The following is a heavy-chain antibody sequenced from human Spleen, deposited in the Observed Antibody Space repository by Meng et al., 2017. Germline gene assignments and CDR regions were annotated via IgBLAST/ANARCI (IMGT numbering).Heavy chain of an antibody. V-gene: IGHV4-31*01. CDR2: IYYSGST. Sequence: LRLSCTVSGGSISSGGYYWSWIRQHPGKGLEWIGYIYYSGSTYYNPSLKSLVTISVDTSKNQFSLKLSSVTAADTAVYYCASFSTRIAAGWYHYWGQGTLVTVSS. CDR1: GGSISSGGYY. CDR3: ASFSTRIAAGWYHY. D-gene: IGHD6-13*01. J-gene: IGHJ4*02.